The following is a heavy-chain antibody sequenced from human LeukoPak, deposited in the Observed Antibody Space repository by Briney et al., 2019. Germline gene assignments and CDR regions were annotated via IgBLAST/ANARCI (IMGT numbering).Heavy chain of an antibody. CDR3: AKGLPRDSSGYPRGVVDY. V-gene: IGHV3-23*01. Sequence: GGSLRLSCAASGFTFSSYAMSWVRQAPGKGLEWVSAISGSGGSTYYADSVKGRFTISRDNSKNTLYLQMNSLRAEDTAVYYCAKGLPRDSSGYPRGVVDYWGQGTLVTVSS. J-gene: IGHJ4*02. CDR2: ISGSGGST. D-gene: IGHD3-22*01. CDR1: GFTFSSYA.